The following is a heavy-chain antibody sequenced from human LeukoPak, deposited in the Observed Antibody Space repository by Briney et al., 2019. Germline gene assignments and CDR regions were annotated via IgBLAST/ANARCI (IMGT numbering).Heavy chain of an antibody. CDR2: MNPNSGNT. Sequence: ASVKVSCKASGYTFTSYDINWVRQATGQGLEWMGWMNPNSGNTGYAQKFQGRVTMTRNTSISTAYMELSSLRSEDTAVYYCARGGPPYYDFWSGYPYYYYYGMDVWGQGTTVTVSS. J-gene: IGHJ6*02. CDR3: ARGGPPYYDFWSGYPYYYYYGMDV. CDR1: GYTFTSYD. V-gene: IGHV1-8*01. D-gene: IGHD3-3*01.